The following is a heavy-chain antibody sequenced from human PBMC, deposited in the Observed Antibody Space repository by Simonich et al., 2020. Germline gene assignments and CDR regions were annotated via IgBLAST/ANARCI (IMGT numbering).Heavy chain of an antibody. V-gene: IGHV1-2*02. CDR3: ARVRFEAFDI. J-gene: IGHJ3*02. CDR2: INPNSGGT. CDR1: GYTFTGYY. Sequence: QVQLVQSGAEVKKPGASVKVSCKASGYTFTGYYMHWVRQAPGHGLEGRGWINPNSGGTNDAQKFQGRVTMTRDTSISTAYMERSRLRADDTAVYYCARVRFEAFDIWGQGTMVTVSS.